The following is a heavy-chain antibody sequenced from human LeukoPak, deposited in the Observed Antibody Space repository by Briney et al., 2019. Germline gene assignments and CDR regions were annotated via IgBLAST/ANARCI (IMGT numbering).Heavy chain of an antibody. CDR1: GFTVSSNY. V-gene: IGHV3-53*01. D-gene: IGHD6-19*01. J-gene: IGHJ4*02. CDR2: IYSGGST. CDR3: ARDGRKVITSGWYYFDC. Sequence: GGSLRLSCAASGFTVSSNYMSWVRQAPGKGLEWVSVIYSGGSTYYADSVKGRFTISRDNSTNTLYLQMNNLRAEDTAVYYCARDGRKVITSGWYYFDCWGQGTLVTVSS.